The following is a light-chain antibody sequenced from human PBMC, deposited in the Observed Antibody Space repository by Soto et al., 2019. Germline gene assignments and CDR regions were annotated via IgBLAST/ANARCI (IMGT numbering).Light chain of an antibody. CDR2: YDN. J-gene: IGLJ1*01. CDR1: RIGRKS. Sequence: SYELTQAPSESVAPGETASISCGVDRIGRKSVHWYQQKPGQAPVLVMYYDNDRPSEIPERFSGFNSGNTATLDISGVEAGDEADYYCQVWDSSSNHYVFGPGTKLTVL. V-gene: IGLV3-21*04. CDR3: QVWDSSSNHYV.